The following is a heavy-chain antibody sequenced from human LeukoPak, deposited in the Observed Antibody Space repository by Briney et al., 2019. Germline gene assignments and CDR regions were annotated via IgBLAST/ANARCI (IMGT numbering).Heavy chain of an antibody. Sequence: PSETLSLTCTVSGGSISSGSYYWSWIRQPAGKGLEWIGRIYTSGSTNYNPSLKSRVTISVDTSKNQFSLKLSSVTAADTAVYYCARVSYLEMITFGGVMREYYFDYWGQGTLVTVSS. J-gene: IGHJ4*02. CDR2: IYTSGST. D-gene: IGHD3-16*01. V-gene: IGHV4-61*02. CDR1: GGSISSGSYY. CDR3: ARVSYLEMITFGGVMREYYFDY.